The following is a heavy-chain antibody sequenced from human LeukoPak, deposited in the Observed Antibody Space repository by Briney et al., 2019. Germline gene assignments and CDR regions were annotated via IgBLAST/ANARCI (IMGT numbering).Heavy chain of an antibody. V-gene: IGHV1-8*02. CDR1: GGTFSSYA. D-gene: IGHD2-2*01. J-gene: IGHJ3*02. Sequence: ASVKVSCKASGGTFSSYAISWVRQATGQGLEWMGWMNPNSGNTGYAQKFQGRVTMTRNTSISTAYMELSSLRSEDTAVYYCARVPGSDAFDIWGQGTMVTVSS. CDR2: MNPNSGNT. CDR3: ARVPGSDAFDI.